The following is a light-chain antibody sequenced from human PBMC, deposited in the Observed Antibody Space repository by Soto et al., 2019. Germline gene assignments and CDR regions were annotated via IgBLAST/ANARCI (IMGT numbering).Light chain of an antibody. Sequence: AIQMTQSPSSLSASLGYRVTMTCRASQCIRNDLGWYQQKPGKAPKFLIYAESILQPGVPSRFSGTGSGSDFAPTITNLQPEDFATYYCLKDYSSPITFGQGTRLEIK. CDR3: LKDYSSPIT. CDR2: AES. J-gene: IGKJ5*01. CDR1: QCIRND. V-gene: IGKV1-6*01.